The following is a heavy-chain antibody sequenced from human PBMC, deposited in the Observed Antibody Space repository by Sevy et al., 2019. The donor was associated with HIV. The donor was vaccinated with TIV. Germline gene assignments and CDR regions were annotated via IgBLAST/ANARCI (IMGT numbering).Heavy chain of an antibody. CDR3: AIPSGFYEGQYYFDY. Sequence: ASVKVSCKASGGTFSSYAISWVRQAPGQGLEWMGGIIPIFGTANYAQKFQGRVTITADKSTSTAYMELSSLRSEDTAVYYCAIPSGFYEGQYYFDYWGQGTLVTASS. CDR2: IIPIFGTA. V-gene: IGHV1-69*06. CDR1: GGTFSSYA. D-gene: IGHD3-22*01. J-gene: IGHJ4*02.